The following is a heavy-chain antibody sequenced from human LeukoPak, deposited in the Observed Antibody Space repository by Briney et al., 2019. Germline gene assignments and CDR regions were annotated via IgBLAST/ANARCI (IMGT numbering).Heavy chain of an antibody. D-gene: IGHD2-15*01. J-gene: IGHJ4*02. CDR3: ARDWGVVVVAAHFDY. CDR2: ISAYNGNT. CDR1: GYTFTSYG. V-gene: IGHV1-18*01. Sequence: GASVKVSCKASGYTFTSYGISWVRQAPGQGLEWTGWISAYNGNTNYAQKLQGRVTMTTDTSTSTAYMELRSLRSDDTAVYYCARDWGVVVVAAHFDYWGQGTLVTVSS.